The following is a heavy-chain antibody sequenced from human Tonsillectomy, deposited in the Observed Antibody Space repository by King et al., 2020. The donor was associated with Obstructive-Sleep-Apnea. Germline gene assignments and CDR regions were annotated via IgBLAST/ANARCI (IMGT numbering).Heavy chain of an antibody. CDR3: ARTPIAVTGSHA. Sequence: HLQLQESGPGLVKPSETLSLTCTVSGGSISSSNYYWGWIRQPPGKGLEWIGSMYYSGSTYYNPSLKSRVTISVDTSKNQFSLKLSSVTAADTAVYYCARTPIAVTGSHAWGQGTLVTVSS. CDR2: MYYSGST. D-gene: IGHD6-13*01. V-gene: IGHV4-39*07. CDR1: GGSISSSNYY. J-gene: IGHJ5*02.